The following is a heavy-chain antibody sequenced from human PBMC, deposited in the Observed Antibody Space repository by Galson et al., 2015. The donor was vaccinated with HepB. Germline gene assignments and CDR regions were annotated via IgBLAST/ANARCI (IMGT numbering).Heavy chain of an antibody. Sequence: SLRLSCAASGFTFSSYAMHWVRQAPGKGLEWVAVISYDGSNKYYADSVKGRFTISRDNSKNTLYLQMNSLRAEDTAVYYCARDKYYYGSGIVDPWGQGTLVTVSS. D-gene: IGHD3-10*01. J-gene: IGHJ5*02. CDR2: ISYDGSNK. CDR3: ARDKYYYGSGIVDP. V-gene: IGHV3-30*04. CDR1: GFTFSSYA.